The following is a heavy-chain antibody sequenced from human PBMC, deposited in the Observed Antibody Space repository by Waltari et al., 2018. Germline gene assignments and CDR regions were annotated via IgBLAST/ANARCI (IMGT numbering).Heavy chain of an antibody. CDR3: AKSGGNRRYYFDY. Sequence: EVQLVESGGGLVQPGRSLRLSCAASGFTFDDSAMHWFRQAPGKGLEGVSGISWNSGSIGYADSVKGRFTISRDNAKNSLYLQMNSLRAEDTALYYCAKSGGNRRYYFDYWGQGTLVTVSS. D-gene: IGHD2-15*01. CDR1: GFTFDDSA. J-gene: IGHJ4*02. V-gene: IGHV3-9*01. CDR2: ISWNSGSI.